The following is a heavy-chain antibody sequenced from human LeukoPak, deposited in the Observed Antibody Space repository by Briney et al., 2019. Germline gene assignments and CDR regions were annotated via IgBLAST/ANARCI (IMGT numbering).Heavy chain of an antibody. D-gene: IGHD5-18*01. CDR1: GYTFTGYY. CDR2: IYPNSGGT. J-gene: IGHJ4*02. Sequence: GASVKVSCKASGYTFTGYYMHWVRQAPGQGLEWMGWIYPNSGGTNYAQKFQGRVTVTRDTSISTAYMQLSRLRSGDTAVYYCATGRGYSYGFDYWGQGTLVTVSS. V-gene: IGHV1-2*02. CDR3: ATGRGYSYGFDY.